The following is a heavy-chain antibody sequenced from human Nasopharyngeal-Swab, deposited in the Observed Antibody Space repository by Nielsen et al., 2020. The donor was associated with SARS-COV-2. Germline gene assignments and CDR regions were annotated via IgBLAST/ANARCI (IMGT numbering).Heavy chain of an antibody. J-gene: IGHJ3*02. CDR1: GFTFSSYD. CDR2: ISSSGSTI. V-gene: IGHV3-48*03. CDR3: ATEERITMIVVVITKAFDI. Sequence: LSCAASGFTFSSYDMNWVRQAPGKGLEWVSFISSSGSTIYYADSVKGRFTISRDNAKNSLYLQMNSLRAEDTAIYYCATEERITMIVVVITKAFDIWGQGTMVTVSS. D-gene: IGHD3-22*01.